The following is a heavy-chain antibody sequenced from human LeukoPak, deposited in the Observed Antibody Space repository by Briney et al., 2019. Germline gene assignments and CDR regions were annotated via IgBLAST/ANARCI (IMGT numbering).Heavy chain of an antibody. CDR3: ARVEYDFWSGLDPRGAPDY. CDR2: IKQDGSEK. J-gene: IGHJ4*02. Sequence: GGSLRLSCAASGFTFSSYWMSWVRQAPGKGLEWVANIKQDGSEKYYVDSVKGRFTISRDNAKNSLYLQMNSLRAEDTAVYYCARVEYDFWSGLDPRGAPDYWGQGTLVTVPS. V-gene: IGHV3-7*01. CDR1: GFTFSSYW. D-gene: IGHD3-3*01.